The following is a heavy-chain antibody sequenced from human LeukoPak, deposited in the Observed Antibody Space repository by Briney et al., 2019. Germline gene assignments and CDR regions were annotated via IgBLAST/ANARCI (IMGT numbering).Heavy chain of an antibody. CDR2: ISGSGGSS. CDR3: AKEPAQGIGWSYHYFDY. Sequence: GGSLRLSCAASGFTFSSYAMSWVRQAPGKGLEWVSAISGSGGSSYYADSVKGRFTISRDNSKNTLYLQMNSLRAEDTAVYYCAKEPAQGIGWSYHYFDYWGQGTLVRVSS. CDR1: GFTFSSYA. D-gene: IGHD3-16*02. V-gene: IGHV3-23*01. J-gene: IGHJ4*02.